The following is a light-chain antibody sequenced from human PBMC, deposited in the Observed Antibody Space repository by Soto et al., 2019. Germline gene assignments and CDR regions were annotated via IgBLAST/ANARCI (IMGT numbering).Light chain of an antibody. V-gene: IGKV1-5*01. CDR1: QSISNW. CDR2: DAS. J-gene: IGKJ1*01. Sequence: EIQVTESPYTLSASVGDRVTITCRASQSISNWLAWYQQKPGKAPKVLIYDASSLESGVPSRFSGSGSGTEFTLTISSLQLDDFATYYCQQYNSHWTFGQGTKVDIK. CDR3: QQYNSHWT.